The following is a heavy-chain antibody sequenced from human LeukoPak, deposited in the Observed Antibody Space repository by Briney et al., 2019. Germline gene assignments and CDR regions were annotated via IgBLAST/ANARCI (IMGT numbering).Heavy chain of an antibody. CDR1: VFTFSSYA. CDR2: ISGSGSST. Sequence: GGSLRLSCAASVFTFSSYAMRWVRQAPGKGLEWVSGISGSGSSTSYVDSVKGRFTISRDNSKNTLYLQMNNLRDDDTAVYYCAKGRQGTYGYFDYWGQGTLATVSS. D-gene: IGHD4-17*01. CDR3: AKGRQGTYGYFDY. V-gene: IGHV3-23*01. J-gene: IGHJ4*02.